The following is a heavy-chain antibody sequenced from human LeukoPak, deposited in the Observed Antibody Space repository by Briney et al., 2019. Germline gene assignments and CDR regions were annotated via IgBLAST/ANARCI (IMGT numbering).Heavy chain of an antibody. CDR2: ISGSGGST. Sequence: GGSLRLSCAASGFTFSSYAMSWVRQAPGKGLEWVSAISGSGGSTCYADSVKGRFTISRDNSKNTLYLQMNSLRAEDTAVYYCANEQWLVPYGWFDPWGQGTLVTVSS. CDR1: GFTFSSYA. V-gene: IGHV3-23*01. CDR3: ANEQWLVPYGWFDP. D-gene: IGHD6-19*01. J-gene: IGHJ5*02.